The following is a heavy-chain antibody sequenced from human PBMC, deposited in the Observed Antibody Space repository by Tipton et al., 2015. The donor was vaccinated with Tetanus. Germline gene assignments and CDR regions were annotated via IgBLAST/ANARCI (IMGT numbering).Heavy chain of an antibody. D-gene: IGHD3-22*01. CDR2: VYYTGDT. CDR3: ACGSGYFDSSYHSPLDF. Sequence: TLSLTCTVSGDSASGYYWSWIRQPPGKGLEWVGYVYYTGDTNYHPSLKSRVTISVDSSTSQFSLRLASVTAADTAVYYCACGSGYFDSSYHSPLDFWGRGTLVTVSS. V-gene: IGHV4-59*02. J-gene: IGHJ4*02. CDR1: GDSASGYY.